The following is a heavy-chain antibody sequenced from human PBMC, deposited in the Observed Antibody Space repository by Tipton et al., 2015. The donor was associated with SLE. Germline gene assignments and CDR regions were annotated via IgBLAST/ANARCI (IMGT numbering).Heavy chain of an antibody. J-gene: IGHJ6*02. CDR2: IYYSGST. Sequence: TLSLTCDVSGYSISSTNWWGWIRQPPGKGLEWIGSIYYSGSTYYNPSLKSRVTISVDTSKNQFSLKLSSVTAADTAVYYCAKVRRDDYYYYGMDVWGQGTTVTVSS. CDR1: GYSISSTNW. CDR3: AKVRRDDYYYYGMDV. D-gene: IGHD1-14*01. V-gene: IGHV4-38-2*01.